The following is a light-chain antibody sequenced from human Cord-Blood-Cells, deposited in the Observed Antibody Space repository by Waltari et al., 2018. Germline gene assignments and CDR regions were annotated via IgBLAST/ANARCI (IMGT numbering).Light chain of an antibody. J-gene: IGKJ3*01. CDR2: DAS. V-gene: IGKV3-11*01. CDR3: QQRSNWPPFT. CDR1: QSVSSY. Sequence: EIVLTQSPATLSLSPGERATLSCRASQSVSSYLAWYQQKPGQAPRLLIDDASNRATGIPARFSGSRSGTDFTLTISSLEPEDFAVYYCQQRSNWPPFTFGPGTKVDIK.